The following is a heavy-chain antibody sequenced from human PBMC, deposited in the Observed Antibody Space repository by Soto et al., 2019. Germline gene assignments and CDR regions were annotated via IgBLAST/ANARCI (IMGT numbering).Heavy chain of an antibody. D-gene: IGHD3-10*01. CDR1: GLTIGHYS. CDR2: ISSSGSPI. Sequence: AVSLRLYCAASGLTIGHYSMSWIRQAPGKGLEWVSYISSSGSPIYYADSVKGRFTISRDNAKNSLYLQMNSLRAEDTAVYYCARDSIPPGHLYYYGMDVWGQGTTVTVSS. V-gene: IGHV3-11*01. CDR3: ARDSIPPGHLYYYGMDV. J-gene: IGHJ6*02.